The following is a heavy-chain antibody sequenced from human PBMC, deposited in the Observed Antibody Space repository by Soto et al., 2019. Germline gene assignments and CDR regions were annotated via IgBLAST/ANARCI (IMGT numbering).Heavy chain of an antibody. V-gene: IGHV3-23*01. CDR3: AKQQGPGTPYYYAMDV. CDR1: GFTFSSYA. CDR2: LSGSGGST. J-gene: IGHJ6*02. D-gene: IGHD1-1*01. Sequence: EVQLLEAGGGLVQPGGSQRLSCAASGFTFSSYAMTCVRQAPGKGLEWVSTLSGSGGSTYYAASVKGRFTISRDNSKDTLYLEMNRLRGEDTAVDFCAKQQGPGTPYYYAMDVWGQGTAVTVSS.